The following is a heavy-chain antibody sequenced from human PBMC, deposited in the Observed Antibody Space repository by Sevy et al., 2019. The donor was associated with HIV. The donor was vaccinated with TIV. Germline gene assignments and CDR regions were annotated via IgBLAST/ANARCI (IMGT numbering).Heavy chain of an antibody. J-gene: IGHJ4*02. V-gene: IGHV1-18*04. CDR1: GYTFTSYG. Sequence: ASVKVSCKASGYTFTSYGISWVRQAPGQGLEWMGWISAYNGNTNYAQKLQGRVTITTDTSTSTAYMELRSLRSDDTAVYYCARGSGYSSSWYNDYFDYWGQGTLVTVSS. D-gene: IGHD6-13*01. CDR3: ARGSGYSSSWYNDYFDY. CDR2: ISAYNGNT.